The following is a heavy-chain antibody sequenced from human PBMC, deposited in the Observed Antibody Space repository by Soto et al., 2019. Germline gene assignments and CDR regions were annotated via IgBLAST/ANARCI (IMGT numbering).Heavy chain of an antibody. D-gene: IGHD2-8*01. V-gene: IGHV4-4*02. Sequence: SETLSLTCAVSGVSISSGNWWTWVRQTPQRGLEYIGEIFHDGTANYYPSFERRVAISVDTSKNQFSLKLTSVTAADTAISFCARLVYETRLNYMYFDFCGPGALVTVYS. J-gene: IGHJ4*02. CDR2: IFHDGTA. CDR1: GVSISSGNW. CDR3: ARLVYETRLNYMYFDF.